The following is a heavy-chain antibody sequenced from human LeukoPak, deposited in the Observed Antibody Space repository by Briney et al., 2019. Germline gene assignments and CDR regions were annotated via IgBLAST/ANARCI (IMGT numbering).Heavy chain of an antibody. V-gene: IGHV4-59*01. Sequence: SETLSLTCAVSGASISSYYWSWFRQPPGKGLEWLGYLYYSGTTNYNPSLKSRVTISVDTSKNQFSLKLSSVTAADTAVYYCARDRDTSWYFDLWGRGTLVTVSS. CDR3: ARDRDTSWYFDL. CDR2: LYYSGTT. J-gene: IGHJ2*01. CDR1: GASISSYY. D-gene: IGHD5-18*01.